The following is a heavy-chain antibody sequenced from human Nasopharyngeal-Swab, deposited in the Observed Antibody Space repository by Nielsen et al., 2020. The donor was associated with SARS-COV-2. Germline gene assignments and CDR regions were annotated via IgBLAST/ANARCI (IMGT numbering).Heavy chain of an antibody. V-gene: IGHV4-31*03. CDR1: GGSISSGGYF. D-gene: IGHD3-16*02. CDR3: AREVIEQAVSDAFDF. CDR2: IHYTGNT. Sequence: LRLSCTVSGGSISSGGYFWSWIRQHPGKGLEWIGYIHYTGNTYYNPSLESRLTTSLDTSQNQFSLRLSSVTAADTAVYYCAREVIEQAVSDAFDFWGQGTMVTVSS. J-gene: IGHJ3*01.